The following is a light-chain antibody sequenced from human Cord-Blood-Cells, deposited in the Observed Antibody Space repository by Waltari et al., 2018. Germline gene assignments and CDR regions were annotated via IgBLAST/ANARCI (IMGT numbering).Light chain of an antibody. J-gene: IGLJ1*01. CDR2: EVS. CDR1: SSDVGGYNY. V-gene: IGLV2-14*01. CDR3: SSYTSSSTV. Sequence: QSALTQPASVSGSPGQSITISCTGTSSDVGGYNYGSWYQQHPGKAPKLMIYEVSNRPSGVSNRFSGSKSGNTASLTISGLQAEDEADYYCSSYTSSSTVFGTGTKVTVL.